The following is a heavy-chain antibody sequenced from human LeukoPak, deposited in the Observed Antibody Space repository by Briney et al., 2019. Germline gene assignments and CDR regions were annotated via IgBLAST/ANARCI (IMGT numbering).Heavy chain of an antibody. CDR3: ARERNYGDYGNAFDV. D-gene: IGHD4-17*01. CDR2: INPNSGGT. J-gene: IGHJ3*01. Sequence: ASVKVSFKASGYTFTGYYIQWVRQAPGQGLEWMGWINPNSGGTNYAQKFQGRVTMTRDTSITTAYMELTRLRSDDTTIYYCARERNYGDYGNAFDVWGQGTKVTVSS. CDR1: GYTFTGYY. V-gene: IGHV1-2*02.